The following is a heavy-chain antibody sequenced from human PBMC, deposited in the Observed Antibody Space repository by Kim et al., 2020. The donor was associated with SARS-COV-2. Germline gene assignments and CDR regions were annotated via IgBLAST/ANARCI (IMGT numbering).Heavy chain of an antibody. J-gene: IGHJ6*02. V-gene: IGHV3-7*03. CDR3: TITMGRGPLNFYYYGMDV. CDR1: GFTFSDYW. Sequence: GGSLRRSCAASGFTFSDYWMSWVRQTPGKGLEWVAEIKADGSEKYYVDSVKGRFTISRDNAKNTLYLQMNSLRAEDTAVYYCTITMGRGPLNFYYYGMDVWGHGTTVTVSS. D-gene: IGHD3-10*01. CDR2: IKADGSEK.